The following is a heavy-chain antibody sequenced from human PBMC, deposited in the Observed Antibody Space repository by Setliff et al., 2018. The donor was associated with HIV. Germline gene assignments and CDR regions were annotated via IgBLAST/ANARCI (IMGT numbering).Heavy chain of an antibody. D-gene: IGHD2-2*01. CDR3: ARYLVVVPVAVGGLDV. J-gene: IGHJ6*02. CDR1: GYTFTNYY. Sequence: ASVKVSCKASGYTFTNYYIHWVRQAPGQGLEWMGLINPSGGRTSYAQKFQGRLTMTRDTSRSTVYMELSGLTSDDSAVYYCARYLVVVPVAVGGLDVWGQGTTVTVSS. CDR2: INPSGGRT. V-gene: IGHV1-46*01.